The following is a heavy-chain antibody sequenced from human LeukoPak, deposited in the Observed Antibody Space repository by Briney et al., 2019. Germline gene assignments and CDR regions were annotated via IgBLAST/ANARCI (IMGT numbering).Heavy chain of an antibody. CDR2: INPNSGGT. CDR3: AISRVAENCFDP. V-gene: IGHV1-2*02. Sequence: ASVKVSCKASGYTLTGYYMHWVRQAPGQGLEWMGWINPNSGGTNYAQKFQGRVTMTRDTSISTAYMELSRLRPDDTAVYYCAISRVAENCFDPWGQGTLVTVSS. D-gene: IGHD6-19*01. J-gene: IGHJ5*02. CDR1: GYTLTGYY.